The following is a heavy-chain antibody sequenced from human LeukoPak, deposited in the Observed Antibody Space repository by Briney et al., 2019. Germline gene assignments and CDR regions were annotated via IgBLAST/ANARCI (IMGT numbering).Heavy chain of an antibody. J-gene: IGHJ5*02. V-gene: IGHV4-4*02. CDR3: AIAPWTSGSYRGRWFDP. CDR2: IYHTGST. CDR1: GGSIGSTNW. D-gene: IGHD3-10*01. Sequence: PSGTLSLTCAVSGGSIGSTNWWSWVRKPPGKGREWIGEIYHTGSTNYNPSLKSRVTISVDKSRNQFSLTLSSVTAAETAVYYCAIAPWTSGSYRGRWFDPWGQGTLVTVSS.